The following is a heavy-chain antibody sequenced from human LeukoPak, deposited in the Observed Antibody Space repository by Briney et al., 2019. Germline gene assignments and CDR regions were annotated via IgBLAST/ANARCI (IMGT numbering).Heavy chain of an antibody. CDR3: AREGLAVAGRGYDY. Sequence: PSETLSLTCIVSGGSISGYYWSWIRQPAGKGLEWIGRIYTSGSTNYNPSLKSRVTMSVDTSKNQFSLKLSSVTAADTAVYYCAREGLAVAGRGYDYWGQGTLVTVSS. D-gene: IGHD6-19*01. J-gene: IGHJ4*02. V-gene: IGHV4-4*07. CDR2: IYTSGST. CDR1: GGSISGYY.